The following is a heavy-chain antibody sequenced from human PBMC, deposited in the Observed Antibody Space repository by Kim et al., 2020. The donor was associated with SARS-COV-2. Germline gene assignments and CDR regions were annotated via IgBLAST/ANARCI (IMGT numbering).Heavy chain of an antibody. CDR3: ARETGTTDNYDGMDV. CDR1: GFTFSSYA. Sequence: GGSLRLSCAASGFTFSSYAMHWVRQAPGKGLEWVAVISYDGSNKYYADSVKGRFTISRDNSKNTLYLQMNSLRAEDTAVYYCARETGTTDNYDGMDVWG. V-gene: IGHV3-30-3*01. CDR2: ISYDGSNK. D-gene: IGHD1-7*01. J-gene: IGHJ6*02.